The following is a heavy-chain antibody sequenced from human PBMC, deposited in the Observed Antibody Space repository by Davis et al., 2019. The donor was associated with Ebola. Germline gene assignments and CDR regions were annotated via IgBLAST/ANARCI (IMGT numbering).Heavy chain of an antibody. V-gene: IGHV4-34*01. J-gene: IGHJ3*02. CDR2: INHSGST. D-gene: IGHD5/OR15-5a*01. CDR1: GGSFSGYY. Sequence: SETLSLTCAVYGGSFSGYYWSWIRQPPGKGLEWIGEINHSGSTNYNPSLKSRVTISVDTSKNQFSLKLSSVTAADTAVYYCARGGVSGGFDIWGQGTMVTVSP. CDR3: ARGGVSGGFDI.